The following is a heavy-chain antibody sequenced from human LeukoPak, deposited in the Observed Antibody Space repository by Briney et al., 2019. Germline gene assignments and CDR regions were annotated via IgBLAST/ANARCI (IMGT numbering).Heavy chain of an antibody. CDR2: MNPNSGNT. D-gene: IGHD3-10*01. J-gene: IGHJ4*02. Sequence: ASVKVSCKASGYTFTSYDINWVRQATGQGLEWMGWMNPNSGNTGYAQKFQGRVTITRNTSISTAYMELSSLRSEDTAVYYCARALDMVRGALGYWGQGTLVTVSS. CDR1: GYTFTSYD. CDR3: ARALDMVRGALGY. V-gene: IGHV1-8*03.